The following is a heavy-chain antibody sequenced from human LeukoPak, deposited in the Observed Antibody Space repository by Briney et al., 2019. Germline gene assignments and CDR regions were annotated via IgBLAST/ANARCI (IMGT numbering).Heavy chain of an antibody. Sequence: GESLKISCKGSGYSFTSYWIGWVRQMPGKGLEWMGIIYPGDSDTRYSPSFQGQVTISADKSISTAYLQWSSLKASDTAMYYCARLAAAGTKTRGDFDYWGQGTLVTVSS. CDR3: ARLAAAGTKTRGDFDY. J-gene: IGHJ4*02. CDR2: IYPGDSDT. D-gene: IGHD6-13*01. CDR1: GYSFTSYW. V-gene: IGHV5-51*01.